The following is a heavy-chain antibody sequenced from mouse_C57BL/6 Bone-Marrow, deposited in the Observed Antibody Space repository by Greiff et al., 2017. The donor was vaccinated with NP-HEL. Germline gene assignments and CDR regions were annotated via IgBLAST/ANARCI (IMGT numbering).Heavy chain of an antibody. CDR2: INSDGGST. D-gene: IGHD1-1*01. Sequence: EVMLVESGGGLVQPGESLKLSCESNEYEFPSHDMSWVRKTPEQRLELVAAINSDGGSTYYPDTMERRFIISRDNTKKTLYLQMSSLRSEDTALYYCARPTITTVVARGDYWGQGTTLTVSS. CDR3: ARPTITTVVARGDY. CDR1: EYEFPSHD. J-gene: IGHJ2*01. V-gene: IGHV5-2*01.